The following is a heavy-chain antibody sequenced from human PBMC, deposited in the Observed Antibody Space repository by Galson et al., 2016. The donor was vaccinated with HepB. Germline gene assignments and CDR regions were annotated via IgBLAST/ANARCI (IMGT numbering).Heavy chain of an antibody. CDR3: ARAESTYNLRYFDY. CDR2: INHSGSS. CDR1: GGSFSGYY. J-gene: IGHJ4*02. V-gene: IGHV4-34*01. D-gene: IGHD1-14*01. Sequence: SETLSLTCAVYGGSFSGYYWSWIRQPPGKGLEWIGEINHSGSSNYNPSLKSRVTISVDTSKSQFSLKLTSVTAADTAVYFCARAESTYNLRYFDYWGQGTLVTVSS.